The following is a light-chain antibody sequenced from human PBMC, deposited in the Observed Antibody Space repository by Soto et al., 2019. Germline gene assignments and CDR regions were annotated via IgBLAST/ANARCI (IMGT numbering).Light chain of an antibody. J-gene: IGLJ3*02. Sequence: QSALTQPRSVSGSPGQSVTLSCTGTSSDVGGYDFVSWYQQYPGKAPKLIIYDVTNRTSGVPDRFSGSKSGNSASLTISGLQAEDEADYYCSSYAGSYILGVFGGGTKLTVL. CDR2: DVT. V-gene: IGLV2-11*01. CDR1: SSDVGGYDF. CDR3: SSYAGSYILGV.